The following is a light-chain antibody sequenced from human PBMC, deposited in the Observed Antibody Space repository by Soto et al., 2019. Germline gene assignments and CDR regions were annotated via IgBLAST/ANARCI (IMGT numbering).Light chain of an antibody. CDR1: QSVGSS. V-gene: IGKV3-11*01. CDR2: DAS. J-gene: IGKJ4*01. CDR3: QQRTNWPALT. Sequence: EIVLTQSPATLSLSPGERATISCRASQSVGSSLAWYQQKPGQAPRLLIYDASNSATGIPARFSGSGSGTDFTLTISSREPEDFAVYYCQQRTNWPALTFGGGTKVEIK.